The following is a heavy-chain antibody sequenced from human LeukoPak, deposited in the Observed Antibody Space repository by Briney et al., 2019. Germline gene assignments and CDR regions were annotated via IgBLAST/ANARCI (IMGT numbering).Heavy chain of an antibody. J-gene: IGHJ5*02. CDR3: ARSKGSNWFDP. CDR2: TNYRSKSYN. Sequence: SQTLSLSCAVSGDTFTSNSVGWIWLRPGPGLGLVWLVSTNYRSKSYNDYAVSVKSRITINPDTSKNQFSLQLNSVTPEDTAVYYCARSKGSNWFDPWGQGTLVTVSS. V-gene: IGHV6-1*01. D-gene: IGHD3-10*01. CDR1: GDTFTSNSVG.